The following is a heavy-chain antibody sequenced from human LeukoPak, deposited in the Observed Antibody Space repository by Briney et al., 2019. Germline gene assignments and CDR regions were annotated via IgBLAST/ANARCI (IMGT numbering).Heavy chain of an antibody. CDR1: GFTFSTSW. CDR3: ARDSGITLLRGVIDY. J-gene: IGHJ4*02. V-gene: IGHV3-48*03. Sequence: GGSLRLSCAASGFTFSTSWMTWVRQAPGKGLEWVSYISSSGSTRYYADSVKGRFTISRDNAKNSLYLQINSLRAEDTALYYCARDSGITLLRGVIDYWGQGTLVTVSS. D-gene: IGHD3-10*01. CDR2: ISSSGSTR.